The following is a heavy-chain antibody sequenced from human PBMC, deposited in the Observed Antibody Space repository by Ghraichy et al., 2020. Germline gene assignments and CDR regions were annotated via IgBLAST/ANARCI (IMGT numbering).Heavy chain of an antibody. D-gene: IGHD2-2*01. CDR2: IYYSGIS. CDR1: GGSIIRYY. Sequence: SETLSLTCTVSGGSIIRYYLSRIRQPPGKGLEWIGCIYYSGISNYNPSLKSRVTISVDTSKNQFSLKLTSVTATDTAVYYCARHFSSTSAPLPFDYWGQGTLVTGSS. V-gene: IGHV4-59*08. CDR3: ARHFSSTSAPLPFDY. J-gene: IGHJ4*02.